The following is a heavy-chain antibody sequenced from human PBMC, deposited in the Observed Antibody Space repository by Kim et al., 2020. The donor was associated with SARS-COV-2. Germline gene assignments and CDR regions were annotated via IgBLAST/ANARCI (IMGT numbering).Heavy chain of an antibody. CDR2: IIPIFGTA. CDR3: ARPSNDYGPHIIDYYYYYYGMDV. CDR1: GGTFSSYA. D-gene: IGHD4-17*01. V-gene: IGHV1-69*13. Sequence: SVKVSCKASGGTFSSYAISWVRQAPGQGLEWMGGIIPIFGTANYAQKFQGRVTITADESTSTAYMELSSLRSEDTAVYYCARPSNDYGPHIIDYYYYYYGMDVWGQGTTVTVSS. J-gene: IGHJ6*02.